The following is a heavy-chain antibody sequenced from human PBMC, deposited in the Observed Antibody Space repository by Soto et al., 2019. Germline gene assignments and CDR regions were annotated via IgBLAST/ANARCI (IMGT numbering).Heavy chain of an antibody. Sequence: QVQLQESGPGLVKPSQTLSLTCTVSGGSISSGGYYWSWIRQHPGKGLEWIGYIDYSGSTYYKPSHTSRVTLSVDTSKNQFSLKLSSVSAADTAVYYCARATRGNTLYSLHYWGQGTLVTVSS. CDR2: IDYSGST. V-gene: IGHV4-31*03. J-gene: IGHJ4*02. CDR3: ARATRGNTLYSLHY. CDR1: GGSISSGGYY. D-gene: IGHD2-15*01.